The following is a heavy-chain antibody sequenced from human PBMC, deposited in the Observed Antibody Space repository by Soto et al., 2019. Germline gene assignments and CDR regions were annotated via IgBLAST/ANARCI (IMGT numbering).Heavy chain of an antibody. CDR1: GYTFTSYG. Sequence: QVQLVQSGAEVKKPGASVQVSCKASGYTFTSYGISWVRQAPGQGLEWMGWISAYNGNTNYAPQLQGRVTMTTDTPTSTAYMVLRSLRSDDTAVYYCARALVEPPTRLCQAYDCCGMDGLVQGTTVTVSS. D-gene: IGHD1-26*01. CDR2: ISAYNGNT. J-gene: IGHJ6*02. V-gene: IGHV1-18*01. CDR3: ARALVEPPTRLCQAYDCCGMDG.